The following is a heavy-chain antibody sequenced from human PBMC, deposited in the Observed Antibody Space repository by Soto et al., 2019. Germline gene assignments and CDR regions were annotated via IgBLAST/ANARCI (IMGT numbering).Heavy chain of an antibody. V-gene: IGHV4-30-4*01. CDR1: GGSISSGDYY. J-gene: IGHJ5*02. CDR2: IYYSGST. CDR3: ATQEVGGSYVYTFDP. D-gene: IGHD1-26*01. Sequence: SETLSLTCTVSGGSISSGDYYWSWIRQPPGKGLEWIGYIYYSGSTYYNPSLKSRVTISVDTSKNHFSLKLSSVTAADTAVYYCATQEVGGSYVYTFDPWGQGTLVTVSS.